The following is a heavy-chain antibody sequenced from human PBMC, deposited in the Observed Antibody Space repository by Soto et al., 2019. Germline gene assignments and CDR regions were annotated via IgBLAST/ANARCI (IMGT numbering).Heavy chain of an antibody. J-gene: IGHJ4*02. CDR2: ISYDRSNK. Sequence: QVQLVESGGGVVQPGRSLILSCAASGFTFRSYAMHWVRQAPGKGLEWVAVISYDRSNKYYADSVKGRFTISRDNSKNTMYLQMNSLRAEDTAVYYCAREPDYGDGDDWGQGTLVTVSS. CDR1: GFTFRSYA. D-gene: IGHD4-17*01. V-gene: IGHV3-30-3*01. CDR3: AREPDYGDGDD.